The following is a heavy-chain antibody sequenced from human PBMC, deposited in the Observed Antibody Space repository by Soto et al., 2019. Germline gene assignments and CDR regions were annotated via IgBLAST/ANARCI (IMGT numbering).Heavy chain of an antibody. D-gene: IGHD6-13*01. CDR3: ARGAAAHLEESYHYGMDV. J-gene: IGHJ6*02. CDR2: TRNKANSYTT. V-gene: IGHV3-72*01. Sequence: EVQLVESGGGLVQPGGSLRLSCAASGFTLSDHYMDWVRKATGKGLEWVGRTRNKANSYTTEYAASVKGRFTISRDDSKNSLYLQMNSLKTEDTAVYYCARGAAAHLEESYHYGMDVWGQGTTVTVSS. CDR1: GFTLSDHY.